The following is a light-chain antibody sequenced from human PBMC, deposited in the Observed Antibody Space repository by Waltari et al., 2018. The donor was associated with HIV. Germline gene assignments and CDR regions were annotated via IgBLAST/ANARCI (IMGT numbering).Light chain of an antibody. J-gene: IGKJ1*01. CDR2: AAS. V-gene: IGKV1-39*01. Sequence: DIQMTQSPSSLSASVGDRVTITCRANQSISSYLNWYQQKPGKAPKLLIYAASSLQSGVPSRCSGSGSGTDFTLTISSLQPEDFATYYCQQSYSTPRTFGQGTKVEIK. CDR1: QSISSY. CDR3: QQSYSTPRT.